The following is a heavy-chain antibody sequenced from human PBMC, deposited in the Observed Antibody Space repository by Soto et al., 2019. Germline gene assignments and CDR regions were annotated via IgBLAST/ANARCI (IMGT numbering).Heavy chain of an antibody. D-gene: IGHD5-18*01. V-gene: IGHV4-39*01. CDR3: ASLVGYSYGMFDY. CDR2: IYYSGST. J-gene: IGHJ4*02. CDR1: GGSISSSSYY. Sequence: PSETLSLTCTVSGGSISSSSYYWGWIRQPPGKGLEWIGSIYYSGSTYYNPSLKSRVTISVDTSKNQFSLKLSSVTAADTAVYYCASLVGYSYGMFDYWGQGTLVTVS.